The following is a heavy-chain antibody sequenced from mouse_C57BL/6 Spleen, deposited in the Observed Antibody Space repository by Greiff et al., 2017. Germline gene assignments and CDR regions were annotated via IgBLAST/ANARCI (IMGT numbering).Heavy chain of an antibody. CDR1: GYTFTDHT. CDR2: IYPRDGST. Sequence: VQLQQSDAELVQPGASLQLSCKVSGYTFTDHTIYWMKQRPEQGLEWIRYIYPRDGSTKYNETFKGKATMTADKSSITAYMQLNSLTSEDSSVYVCARSSATDYWGQGTSVTVSS. CDR3: ARSSATDY. J-gene: IGHJ4*01. V-gene: IGHV1-78*01.